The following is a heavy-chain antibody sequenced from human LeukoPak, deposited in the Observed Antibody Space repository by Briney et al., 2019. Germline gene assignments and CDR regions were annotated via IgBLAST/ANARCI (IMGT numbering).Heavy chain of an antibody. CDR3: ARHIFSDGSPFDS. Sequence: SETLSLTCAVSGDSITNNHWSWIRQPPGKGLEWIGHISDTGSTNYNPSLKSRLTISVDTSKNHFSLTLTSVTAADTALYYCARHIFSDGSPFDSWGQGTLITVSS. CDR1: GDSITNNH. J-gene: IGHJ4*02. CDR2: ISDTGST. D-gene: IGHD3-3*02. V-gene: IGHV4-59*08.